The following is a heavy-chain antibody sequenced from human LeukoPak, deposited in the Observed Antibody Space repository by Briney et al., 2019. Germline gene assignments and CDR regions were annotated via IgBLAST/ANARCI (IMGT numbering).Heavy chain of an antibody. CDR2: IIPIFGTA. CDR3: ARHKTHCSGGSCYNYYFDY. Sequence: SVKVSCKASGYTFTSYDINWVRQAPGQGLEWMGRIIPIFGTANYAQKFQGRVTITADKSTSTAYMELSSLRSEDTAVYYCARHKTHCSGGSCYNYYFDYWGQGTLVSVSS. CDR1: GYTFTSYD. V-gene: IGHV1-69*06. J-gene: IGHJ4*02. D-gene: IGHD2-15*01.